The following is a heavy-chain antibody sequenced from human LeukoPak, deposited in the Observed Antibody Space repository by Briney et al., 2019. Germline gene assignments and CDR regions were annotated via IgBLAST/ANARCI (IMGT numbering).Heavy chain of an antibody. J-gene: IGHJ3*02. CDR1: GFTFDDYG. CDR3: ARSSVSAYAFDI. V-gene: IGHV3-20*04. D-gene: IGHD6-6*01. Sequence: GGSLRLSCAASGFTFDDYGMSWVRQGPGKGLEWVSGINWNGGSTGYADSVKGRFTISRDNAKKSLYLQMNSLRAEDTALCYCARSSVSAYAFDIWGQGTMDTVSS. CDR2: INWNGGST.